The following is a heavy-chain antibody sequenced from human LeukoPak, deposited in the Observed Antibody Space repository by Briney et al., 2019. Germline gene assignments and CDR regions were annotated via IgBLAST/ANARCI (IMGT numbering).Heavy chain of an antibody. D-gene: IGHD3/OR15-3a*01. CDR2: ISYDGSNK. V-gene: IGHV3-30*18. Sequence: GRSLRLSCAASGFTFSSYGMHWVRQAPGKGLEWVAVISYDGSNKYYADSVNGRFTISRDNSKNTLYLQMNSLRAEDTAVYYCAKEGFGLQYGMDVWGQGTTVTVSS. CDR1: GFTFSSYG. CDR3: AKEGFGLQYGMDV. J-gene: IGHJ6*02.